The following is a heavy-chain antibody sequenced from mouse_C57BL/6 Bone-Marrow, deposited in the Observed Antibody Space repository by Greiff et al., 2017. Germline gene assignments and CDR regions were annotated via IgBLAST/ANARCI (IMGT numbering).Heavy chain of an antibody. CDR3: ARSNPPAY. CDR1: GYSITSGYY. D-gene: IGHD6-1*01. Sequence: EVKLQESGPGLVKPSQSLSLTCSVTGYSITSGYYWNWIRQFPGNKLEWMGYISYDGSNNYNPSLKNRISITRDTSKNQFFLKLNSVTTEDTATYYCARSNPPAYWGQGTLVTVSA. J-gene: IGHJ3*01. CDR2: ISYDGSN. V-gene: IGHV3-6*01.